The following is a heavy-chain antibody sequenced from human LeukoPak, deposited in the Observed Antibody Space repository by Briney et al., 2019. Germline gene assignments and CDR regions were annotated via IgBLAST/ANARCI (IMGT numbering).Heavy chain of an antibody. CDR1: GFTNDDYR. Sequence: CRSLRLTCTASGFTNDDYRMHSLRQAPVHVLDKRPGIRWNSGSIGYAGSVKGRFTISRDNAKNSLYLQMNSLRAEDTALYYCAKDRGRRWLQFDYWGQGTLVTVSS. V-gene: IGHV3-9*01. J-gene: IGHJ4*02. D-gene: IGHD5-24*01. CDR3: AKDRGRRWLQFDY. CDR2: IRWNSGSI.